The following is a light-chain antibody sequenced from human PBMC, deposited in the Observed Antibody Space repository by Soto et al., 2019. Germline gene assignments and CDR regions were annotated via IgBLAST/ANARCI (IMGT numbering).Light chain of an antibody. CDR1: HSVLYGRNNKHY. V-gene: IGKV4-1*01. Sequence: DIVVTQSPASLSVSLGERATIRCKSSHSVLYGRNNKHYLAWYQQKAGQSPKLLIYWASTREPGVPDRFSGSGSGTDFTLTISSLQAEDVAIYYCQQYYDNPYSFGQGTKLEIK. J-gene: IGKJ2*01. CDR3: QQYYDNPYS. CDR2: WAS.